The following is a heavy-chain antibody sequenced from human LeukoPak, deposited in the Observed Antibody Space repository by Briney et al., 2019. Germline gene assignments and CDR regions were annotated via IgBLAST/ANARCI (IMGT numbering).Heavy chain of an antibody. D-gene: IGHD3-10*01. J-gene: IGHJ4*02. CDR2: IIPIFGTA. CDR3: ASGYYYYGSGSYYPSDY. CDR1: GGTFSSYA. V-gene: IGHV1-69*01. Sequence: SVKVSCKASGGTFSSYAISWARQAPGQGLEWMGGIIPIFGTANYAQKFQGRVTITADESTSTAYMELSSLRSEDTAVYYCASGYYYYGSGSYYPSDYWGQGTLVTVSS.